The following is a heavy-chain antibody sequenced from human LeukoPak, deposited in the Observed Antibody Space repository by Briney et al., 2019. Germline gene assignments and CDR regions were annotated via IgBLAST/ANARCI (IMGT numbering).Heavy chain of an antibody. J-gene: IGHJ4*02. D-gene: IGHD3-22*01. Sequence: PGGSLRLSCAASGFTFSSYAMSWVRQAPGKGLEWVSAISGSGGSTYYADSVKGRFTTSRDNSKNTLYLQMNSLRAEDTAVYYCAKITSSNYYDSSGYHNYWGQGTLVTVSS. CDR1: GFTFSSYA. V-gene: IGHV3-23*01. CDR2: ISGSGGST. CDR3: AKITSSNYYDSSGYHNY.